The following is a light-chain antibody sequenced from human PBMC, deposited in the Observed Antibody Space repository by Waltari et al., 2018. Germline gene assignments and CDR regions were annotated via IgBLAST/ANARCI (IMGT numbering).Light chain of an antibody. CDR1: RPNVGSNA. J-gene: IGLJ2*01. Sequence: QSVLTQPPSASGTPGQTITISCSGSRPNVGSNAVNWFQQLPGTAHKVVFYTGYPRPSGVPDRFSATKSGTSASLAISGLQSEDEAHYYCATWDDTLHGRVFGGGTKLTVL. CDR3: ATWDDTLHGRV. CDR2: TGY. V-gene: IGLV1-44*01.